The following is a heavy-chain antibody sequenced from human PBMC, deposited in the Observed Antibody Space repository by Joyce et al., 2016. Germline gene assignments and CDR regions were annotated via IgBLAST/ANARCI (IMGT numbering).Heavy chain of an antibody. CDR1: GFTFYSYS. V-gene: IGHV3-21*01. Sequence: EVQLVESGGGLVKPGGSLRLSCAASGFTFYSYSMNWVRQAPGKWLEWVSSISSSSAYIYYTDSVKGRFTISRDNAKNSLYLQMNSLRAEDTAVYYCAGGVVDDYHIWGRRTMVTVSS. D-gene: IGHD4/OR15-4a*01. J-gene: IGHJ3*02. CDR2: ISSSSAYI. CDR3: AGGVVDDYHI.